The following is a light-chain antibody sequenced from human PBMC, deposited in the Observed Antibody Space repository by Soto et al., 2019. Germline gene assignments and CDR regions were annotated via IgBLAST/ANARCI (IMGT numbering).Light chain of an antibody. Sequence: EIVLTQSPGTLSLSPGERATLSCRASQSVRSNYLAWYQQKPGQAPRFLIYDASSRATGIPDRFSGSGSGTDFTLTISRLEPEDLAVYYCQQYGSSPLTFGGGTKV. CDR1: QSVRSNY. CDR3: QQYGSSPLT. J-gene: IGKJ4*01. CDR2: DAS. V-gene: IGKV3-20*01.